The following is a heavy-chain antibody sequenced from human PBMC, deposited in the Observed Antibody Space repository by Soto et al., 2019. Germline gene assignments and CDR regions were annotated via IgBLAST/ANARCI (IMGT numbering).Heavy chain of an antibody. Sequence: QVQLVQSGAEVKKPGSSVKVSCKASGGTFSSYAISWVRQAPGQGLEWMGGIIPIFGTANYAQKFQGRVTITADESTSTAYMELSSLRSEDTAVYYCARSGSAQLVRNYYYGMDVWGQGTTVTVSS. D-gene: IGHD6-6*01. CDR2: IIPIFGTA. V-gene: IGHV1-69*01. CDR1: GGTFSSYA. J-gene: IGHJ6*02. CDR3: ARSGSAQLVRNYYYGMDV.